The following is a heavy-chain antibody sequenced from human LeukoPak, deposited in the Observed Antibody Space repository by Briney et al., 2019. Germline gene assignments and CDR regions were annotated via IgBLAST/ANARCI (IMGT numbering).Heavy chain of an antibody. CDR2: IKEDGGEG. D-gene: IGHD3-16*01. V-gene: IGHV3-7*01. CDR3: ARLGAFSDFDY. CDR1: GFTFSGYW. J-gene: IGHJ4*02. Sequence: GGSLRLSCAASGFTFSGYWMTWVRQAPGKGLEWVANIKEDGGEGYYVDSVKGRFTISRDNAKNSLYLQMSSLRAEDTAVYYCARLGAFSDFDYWGQGTLVTVSS.